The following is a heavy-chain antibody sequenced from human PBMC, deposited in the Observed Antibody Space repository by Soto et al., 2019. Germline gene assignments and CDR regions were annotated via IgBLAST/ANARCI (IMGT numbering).Heavy chain of an antibody. CDR2: IYTSGST. Sequence: SETLSLTCTVSGGSISSYYWTWIRHPAGKGLEWIGRIYTSGSTNYNPSLKSRVTMSVDTSKNQFSLRLRSVTAADTAVYYCARDRGGYNDDAFDIWGQGTMVTVS. CDR1: GGSISSYY. D-gene: IGHD5-12*01. CDR3: ARDRGGYNDDAFDI. J-gene: IGHJ3*02. V-gene: IGHV4-4*07.